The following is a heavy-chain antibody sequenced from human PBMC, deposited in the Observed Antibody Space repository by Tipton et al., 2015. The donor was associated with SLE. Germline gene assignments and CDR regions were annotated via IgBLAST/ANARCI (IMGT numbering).Heavy chain of an antibody. D-gene: IGHD3-16*02. J-gene: IGHJ3*02. CDR1: DVPISSGGYS. V-gene: IGHV4-30-2*05. CDR3: AQAHLWGSYRYASDI. Sequence: TLSLTCVVSDVPISSGGYSWNWIRQPPGKGLEWIGYIYNSRGTDYNPSLKSRVTISADTSKNHFSLNLSSVTAADTAVYYCAQAHLWGSYRYASDIWGQGTMVTVSS. CDR2: IYNSRGT.